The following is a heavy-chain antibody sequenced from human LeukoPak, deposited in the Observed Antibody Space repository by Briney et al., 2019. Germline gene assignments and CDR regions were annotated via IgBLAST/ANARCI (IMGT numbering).Heavy chain of an antibody. D-gene: IGHD4-17*01. CDR1: GGSISSYY. CDR3: ARRDDYGDYVFDY. Sequence: SETLSLTCTVSGGSISSYYWSWIRQPPGKGLEWIGYIYYSGSTNYNPSLKSRVTISVDTSKNQFSLKLSSVTAADTAVYYCARRDDYGDYVFDYWGQGTLVIVSS. V-gene: IGHV4-59*01. CDR2: IYYSGST. J-gene: IGHJ4*02.